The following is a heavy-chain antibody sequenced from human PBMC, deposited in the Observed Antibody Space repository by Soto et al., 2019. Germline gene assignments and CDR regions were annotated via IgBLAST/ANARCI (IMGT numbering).Heavy chain of an antibody. J-gene: IGHJ5*02. D-gene: IGHD5-12*01. CDR1: GGSFSGYY. CDR2: INHSGST. V-gene: IGHV4-34*01. Sequence: PSETLSLTCAVYGGSFSGYYWSWIRQPPGKGLEWIGEINHSGSTNYNPSLKSRVTISVDTSKNQFSLKLSSVTAADTAVYYCARYAGWDSGYDSGNWFDPWGQGTLVTGSS. CDR3: ARYAGWDSGYDSGNWFDP.